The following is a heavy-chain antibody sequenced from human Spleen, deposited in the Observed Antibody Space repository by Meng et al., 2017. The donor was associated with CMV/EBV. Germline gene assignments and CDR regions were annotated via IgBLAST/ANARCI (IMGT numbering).Heavy chain of an antibody. D-gene: IGHD3-9*01. CDR2: IIPILGTA. CDR1: GYTFTSYG. CDR3: ATYYDISKYYFDY. J-gene: IGHJ4*02. Sequence: SVKVSCKASGYTFTSYGISWVRQAPGQGLEWMGRIIPILGTANYVQNFQGRVTITADKSTSTVYMELSSLTSEDTAVYYCATYYDISKYYFDYWGQGTLVTVSS. V-gene: IGHV1-69*04.